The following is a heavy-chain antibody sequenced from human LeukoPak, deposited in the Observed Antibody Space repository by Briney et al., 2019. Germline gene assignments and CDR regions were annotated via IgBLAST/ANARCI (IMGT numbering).Heavy chain of an antibody. CDR3: TRMTTGHDY. D-gene: IGHD4-17*01. J-gene: IGHJ4*02. CDR1: GVSFNNYY. Sequence: SETLSLTCAVSGVSFNNYYWSWVRQTPGRGLEWIGEINHSGYTNDSPSLKSRVTLSIDTSRKQFSLNLRSVTVADTGIYYCTRMTTGHDYWGQGTLVTVSS. CDR2: INHSGYT. V-gene: IGHV4-34*01.